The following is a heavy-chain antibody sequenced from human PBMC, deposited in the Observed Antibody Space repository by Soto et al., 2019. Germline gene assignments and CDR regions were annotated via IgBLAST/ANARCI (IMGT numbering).Heavy chain of an antibody. D-gene: IGHD2-2*01. CDR1: GGTFSSYA. V-gene: IGHV1-69*01. CDR2: IIPISGTA. J-gene: IGHJ6*02. Sequence: QVQLVQSGAEVKKPGSSVKVSCKASGGTFSSYAISWVRQAPGQGLEWMGGIIPISGTANYAQKFQGRVTITADESTSTAYMKLSSLRSDNTAVYYCARSQGSSTSLEIYYYYYYGMDVWGQGTKVTVYS. CDR3: ARSQGSSTSLEIYYYYYYGMDV.